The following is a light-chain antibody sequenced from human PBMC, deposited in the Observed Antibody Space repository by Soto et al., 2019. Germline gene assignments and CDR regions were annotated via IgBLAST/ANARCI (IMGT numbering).Light chain of an antibody. CDR1: SSDVGGYNY. J-gene: IGLJ1*01. CDR2: DVS. V-gene: IGLV2-14*01. Sequence: QSVLTQPASVSGSPGQSITISCTGTSSDVGGYNYVSWYQQHPGKAPKLMIYDVSNRPSGVSNRFSGSKSGNTASLTISGLQAEDEADYYCQSYDRSLGGCVFGTGTKVTVL. CDR3: QSYDRSLGGCV.